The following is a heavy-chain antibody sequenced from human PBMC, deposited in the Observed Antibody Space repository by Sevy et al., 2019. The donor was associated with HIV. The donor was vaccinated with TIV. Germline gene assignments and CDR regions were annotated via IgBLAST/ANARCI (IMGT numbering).Heavy chain of an antibody. D-gene: IGHD2-2*01. V-gene: IGHV4-38-2*01. Sequence: SETLSLTCALSGYSISSGYYWGWIRQSPGKGLEWIGSIYESGRTFYNPSLESRVTMSVDTSKNQFSLKLNSMTAADTAVYYCARLRDILVIPAGGYFDYWGQGTLVTVSS. CDR2: IYESGRT. CDR3: ARLRDILVIPAGGYFDY. CDR1: GYSISSGYY. J-gene: IGHJ4*02.